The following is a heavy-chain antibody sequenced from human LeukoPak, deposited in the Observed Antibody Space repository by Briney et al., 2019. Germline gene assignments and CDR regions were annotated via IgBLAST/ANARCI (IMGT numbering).Heavy chain of an antibody. J-gene: IGHJ4*02. CDR2: IYYSGST. CDR3: ARARLGYSSSWYPPAIDY. V-gene: IGHV4-59*12. D-gene: IGHD6-13*01. CDR1: GGSISSYY. Sequence: SETLSLTCTVSGGSISSYYWSWIRQPPGKGLEWIGYIYYSGSTNYNPSLKSRVTISVDRSKNQFSLKLSSVTAADTAVYYCARARLGYSSSWYPPAIDYWGQGTLVTVFS.